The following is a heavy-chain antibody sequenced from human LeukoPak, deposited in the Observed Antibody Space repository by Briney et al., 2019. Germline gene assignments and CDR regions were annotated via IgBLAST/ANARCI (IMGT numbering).Heavy chain of an antibody. D-gene: IGHD1-26*01. Sequence: GGSLRLSCAASGFSFSNYEMNWVRQAPGKGLEWVSKIITGSTIHYADSVKGRFTISRDDAKSSLYLQMNSLTAEDTAIYYCARGWDDGRHFDIWGQGTKVTVSS. CDR3: ARGWDDGRHFDI. CDR2: IITGSTI. J-gene: IGHJ3*02. CDR1: GFSFSNYE. V-gene: IGHV3-48*03.